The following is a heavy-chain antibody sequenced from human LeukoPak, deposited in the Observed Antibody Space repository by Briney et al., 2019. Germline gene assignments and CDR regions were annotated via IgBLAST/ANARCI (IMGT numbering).Heavy chain of an antibody. V-gene: IGHV1-69*05. Sequence: ASVKVSCKASGGTFSSYAISWVRQAPGLGLEWMGGIIPIFGTANYAQKFQGRVTITTDESTSTAYMELSSLRSEDTAVYYCARPRYDSSGYFRYFDYWGQGTLVTVSS. CDR2: IIPIFGTA. CDR1: GGTFSSYA. D-gene: IGHD3-22*01. CDR3: ARPRYDSSGYFRYFDY. J-gene: IGHJ4*02.